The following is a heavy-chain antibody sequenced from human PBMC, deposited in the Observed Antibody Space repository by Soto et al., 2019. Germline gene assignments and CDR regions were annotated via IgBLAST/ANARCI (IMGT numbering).Heavy chain of an antibody. CDR3: AKYTYTSRYSFFGRDV. J-gene: IGHJ6*02. D-gene: IGHD6-13*01. V-gene: IGHV3-49*03. CDR1: GFTCSDYA. Sequence: GGLLRLSYTTSGFTCSDYALSCFRQAPGPGLEWVGVIRSKAYGVTTYYAATGKCRFAISRDDSKSTAYLQMNSVTTEDTAAYFCAKYTYTSRYSFFGRDVWGHGTKVTAS. CDR2: IRSKAYGVTT.